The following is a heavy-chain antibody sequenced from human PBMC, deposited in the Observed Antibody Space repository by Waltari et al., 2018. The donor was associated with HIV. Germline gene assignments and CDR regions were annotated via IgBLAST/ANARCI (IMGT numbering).Heavy chain of an antibody. CDR1: GFRPSSYE. Sequence: VQLVESGGGLVQPGGSLSLSCAASGFRPSSYEMHWVRQAPGKGLEWISYISNSGSPIYYAGSVRGRFTISRDSDKNSLFLQMNSLRVEDTAVYYCARGWFDSWGQGTMVTVSS. CDR3: ARGWFDS. CDR2: ISNSGSPI. J-gene: IGHJ5*01. V-gene: IGHV3-48*03.